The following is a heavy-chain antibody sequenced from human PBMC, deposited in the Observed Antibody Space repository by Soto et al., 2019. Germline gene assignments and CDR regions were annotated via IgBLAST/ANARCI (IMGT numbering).Heavy chain of an antibody. CDR1: GFTFSSYA. Sequence: QVQLVESGGGVVQPGRSLRLSCAASGFTFSSYAMHWVRQAPGKGLEWVAVISYDGSNKYYADSVKGRFTISRDNSKNTLYLQMNSLRAEDTAVYYCARDSKLYGVVIFFSPDYWGQGTLVTVSS. CDR3: ARDSKLYGVVIFFSPDY. CDR2: ISYDGSNK. V-gene: IGHV3-30-3*01. D-gene: IGHD3-3*01. J-gene: IGHJ4*02.